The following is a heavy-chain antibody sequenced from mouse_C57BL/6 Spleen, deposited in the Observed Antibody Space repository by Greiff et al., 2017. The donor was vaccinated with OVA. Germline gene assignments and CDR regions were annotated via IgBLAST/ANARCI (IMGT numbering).Heavy chain of an antibody. D-gene: IGHD1-1*01. CDR1: GYTFTSYG. J-gene: IGHJ2*01. CDR3: ARGGYGSSYLYFDY. CDR2: IDPPDSYT. Sequence: QVQLQQSGAELVMPGASVKLSCKASGYTFTSYGMHWVKQRPGQGLEWIGEIDPPDSYTNYNQKFKGKSTLTVDKSSSTAYMQLSSLTSEDSAVYYCARGGYGSSYLYFDYWGQGTTLTVSS. V-gene: IGHV1-69*01.